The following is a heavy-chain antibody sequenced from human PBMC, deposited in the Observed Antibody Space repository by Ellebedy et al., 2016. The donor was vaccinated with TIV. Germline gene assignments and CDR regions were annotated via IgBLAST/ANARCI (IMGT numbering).Heavy chain of an antibody. CDR1: GFTFSTSW. Sequence: GESLKISCAASGFTFSTSWMSWLRQAPGKGLEWVATISYTGGSQNYADSVKGRFTISRDNSKDTLYLQMTSLRPEDAAVYYCAGEVGPRQINSWGQGTQVTVSS. J-gene: IGHJ4*02. D-gene: IGHD1-26*01. CDR3: AGEVGPRQINS. V-gene: IGHV3-30-3*01. CDR2: ISYTGGSQ.